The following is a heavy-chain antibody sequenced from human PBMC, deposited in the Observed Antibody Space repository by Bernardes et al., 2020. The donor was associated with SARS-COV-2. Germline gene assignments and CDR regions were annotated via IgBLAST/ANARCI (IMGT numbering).Heavy chain of an antibody. J-gene: IGHJ4*02. CDR3: ARRVSGDGYYYFDY. Sequence: GGSLRLSCVASGFTFTNSWMHWVRQAPGKGLVWVSRINSDGRTTSYADSVKGRFTISRDNAKNTLYLQMNSLRAEDTAVYSCARRVSGDGYYYFDYWGQGTLVTVSS. CDR2: INSDGRTT. CDR1: GFTFTNSW. V-gene: IGHV3-74*01. D-gene: IGHD5-12*01.